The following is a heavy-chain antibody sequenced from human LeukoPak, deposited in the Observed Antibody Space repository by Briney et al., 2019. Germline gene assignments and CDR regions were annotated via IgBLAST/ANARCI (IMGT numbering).Heavy chain of an antibody. J-gene: IGHJ3*02. D-gene: IGHD3-22*01. Sequence: SETLPLTCTVSGGSISSSSYYWGWIRQPPGKGLEWIGSIYYSGSTYYNPSLKSRVTISVDTSKNQFSLKLSSVTAADTAVYYCARDPAYYYDSSGYYKGAFDIWGQGTMVTVSS. CDR2: IYYSGST. CDR3: ARDPAYYYDSSGYYKGAFDI. CDR1: GGSISSSSYY. V-gene: IGHV4-39*07.